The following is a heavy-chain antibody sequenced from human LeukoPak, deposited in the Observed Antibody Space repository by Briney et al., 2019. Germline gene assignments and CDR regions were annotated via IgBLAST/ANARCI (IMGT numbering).Heavy chain of an antibody. V-gene: IGHV5-51*01. D-gene: IGHD6-13*01. J-gene: IGHJ6*03. CDR2: T. CDR1: GYSFTTYW. CDR3: ARQASSSVVDYMDV. Sequence: GESLKISCKGSGYSFTTYWIGWVRQMPGKGLEWMGITQPVLPRPGTISADKSISTAYLQWSSLKASDTAMYYCARQASSSVVDYMDVWGKGTTVTVSS.